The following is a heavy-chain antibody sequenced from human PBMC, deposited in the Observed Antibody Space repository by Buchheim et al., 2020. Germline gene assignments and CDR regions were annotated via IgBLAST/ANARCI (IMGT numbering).Heavy chain of an antibody. CDR3: SRKEPGHCANGVCYPFDY. J-gene: IGHJ4*02. D-gene: IGHD2-8*01. V-gene: IGHV3-21*02. Sequence: EVQLVESGGGLVKPGGSLRLSCAASGFTFSSYTMVWVRQAPGKGLEWVSSINHFSNYIYYADSVKGRFTISRDNAKNSLYLQMNSLRAEDTAVYYCSRKEPGHCANGVCYPFDYWGQGTL. CDR1: GFTFSSYT. CDR2: INHFSNYI.